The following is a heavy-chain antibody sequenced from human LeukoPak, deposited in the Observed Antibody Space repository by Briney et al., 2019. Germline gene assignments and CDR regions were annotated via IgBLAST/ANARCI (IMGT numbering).Heavy chain of an antibody. CDR2: IKRDGSEK. CDR1: GFTFSSYW. D-gene: IGHD2-2*01. J-gene: IGHJ4*02. V-gene: IGHV3-7*03. CDR3: ARDPVVGIVVVPAAIEGVGY. Sequence: PGGSLRLSCAASGFTFSSYWMSWVRQAPGKGLEWVANIKRDGSEKYYVDSVKGRFTISRDNAKNSLYLQMNSLRAEDTAVYYCARDPVVGIVVVPAAIEGVGYWGQGTLVTVSS.